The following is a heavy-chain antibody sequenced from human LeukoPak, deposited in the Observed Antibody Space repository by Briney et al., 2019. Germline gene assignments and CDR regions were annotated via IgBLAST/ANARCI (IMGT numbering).Heavy chain of an antibody. J-gene: IGHJ4*02. CDR1: GFTFSSYS. CDR3: ARAGSSGYFFDY. Sequence: GGSLRLSCAASGFTFSSYSMNWVRQAPGKGLEWVSSISSSSSYIYYADSVKGRFTISRDNAKNSLYLQMNSLRAEDTAVYYCARAGSSGYFFDYWGQGTLVTVSS. D-gene: IGHD3-22*01. V-gene: IGHV3-21*01. CDR2: ISSSSSYI.